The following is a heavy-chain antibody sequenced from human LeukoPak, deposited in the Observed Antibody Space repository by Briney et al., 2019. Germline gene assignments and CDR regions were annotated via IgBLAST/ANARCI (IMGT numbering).Heavy chain of an antibody. CDR2: ISSSTSYI. CDR1: GFTFSSHS. Sequence: GGSLRLSCAASGFTFSSHSMNWVRQAPGKGREWVSSISSSTSYIYYADSVKGRFTISRDNAKNSLFLQMNSLRAEDTALYYCARAEGYGAIDYWGQGTLVIVSS. CDR3: ARAEGYGAIDY. J-gene: IGHJ4*02. D-gene: IGHD5-12*01. V-gene: IGHV3-21*01.